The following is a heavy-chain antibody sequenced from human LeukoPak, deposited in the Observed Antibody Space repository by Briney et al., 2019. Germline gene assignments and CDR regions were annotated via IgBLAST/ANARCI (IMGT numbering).Heavy chain of an antibody. CDR2: IYYSGST. D-gene: IGHD3-10*01. CDR3: ARHRISGTYKRDFDY. CDR1: GASISSYY. Sequence: SETLSLTCTISGASISSYYWSWIRQPPGKGLEWNGFIYYSGSTNYNPSLQSRVTISVDTSRNQFSLKVSSVTAADTAVYYCARHRISGTYKRDFDYWGQGILVTVSS. J-gene: IGHJ4*02. V-gene: IGHV4-59*08.